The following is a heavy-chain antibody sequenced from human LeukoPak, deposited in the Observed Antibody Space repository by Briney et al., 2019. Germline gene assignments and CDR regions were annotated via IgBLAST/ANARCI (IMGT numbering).Heavy chain of an antibody. CDR2: ISGSSSYI. CDR1: GFTFSSYS. Sequence: GGSLRLSCAASGFTFSSYSMNWVRQAPGKGLEWVSSISGSSSYIYYADSVKGRFTISRDNAKNSLYLQMNSLRAEDTAVYYCARDSAGTTGYWGQGTLVTVSS. V-gene: IGHV3-21*01. CDR3: ARDSAGTTGY. J-gene: IGHJ4*02. D-gene: IGHD1-7*01.